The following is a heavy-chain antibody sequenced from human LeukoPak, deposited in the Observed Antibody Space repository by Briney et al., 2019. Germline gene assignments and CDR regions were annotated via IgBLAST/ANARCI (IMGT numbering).Heavy chain of an antibody. CDR2: IYSGGST. D-gene: IGHD5-18*01. Sequence: PGGSLRLSRAASGFTVSSNYMSWVRQAPGKGLEWVSVIYSGGSTYYADSVKGRFTISRDNSKNTLYLQMNSLRAEDTAVYYCARVYTTMGLDYWGQGTLVTVSS. V-gene: IGHV3-53*01. CDR3: ARVYTTMGLDY. CDR1: GFTVSSNY. J-gene: IGHJ4*02.